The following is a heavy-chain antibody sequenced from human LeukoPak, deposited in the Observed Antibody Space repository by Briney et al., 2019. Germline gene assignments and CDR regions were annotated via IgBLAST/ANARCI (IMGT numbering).Heavy chain of an antibody. CDR2: ISWNSNSI. Sequence: SLRLSCAAAGFSFNVYGMRWVRQAPGKGLEWVSGISWNSNSIAYADSVKGRFTISRENAKNSLYLQMNGLRAEDSALYFCAKAMADDIWTAYANWGQGTLVTVSS. D-gene: IGHD3-9*01. V-gene: IGHV3-9*01. J-gene: IGHJ4*02. CDR3: AKAMADDIWTAYAN. CDR1: GFSFNVYG.